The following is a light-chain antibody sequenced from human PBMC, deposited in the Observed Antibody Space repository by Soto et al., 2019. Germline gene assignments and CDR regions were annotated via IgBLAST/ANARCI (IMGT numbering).Light chain of an antibody. CDR3: SSYTSSSTVV. CDR2: DVS. J-gene: IGLJ2*01. Sequence: QSALTQPASVSGSPGQSITIPCTGTSSDVGGYNYVSWYQQHPGKAPKLMIYDVSNRPSGVSNRFSGSKSGNTASLTISGLQAEDEADYYCSSYTSSSTVVFAGGTKVTVL. CDR1: SSDVGGYNY. V-gene: IGLV2-14*01.